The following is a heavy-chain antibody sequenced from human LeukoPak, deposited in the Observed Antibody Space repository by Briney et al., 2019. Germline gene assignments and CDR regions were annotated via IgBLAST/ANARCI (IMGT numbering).Heavy chain of an antibody. CDR1: GGSISSGTYY. V-gene: IGHV4-30-2*01. D-gene: IGHD3-3*01. J-gene: IGHJ4*02. Sequence: SETLSLTCTVSGGSISSGTYYWSWIRQPPGKGLEWIGYISHSGSTYYNPSLKSRVTISVDRSKNQFSLKLSSVTAADTAVYYCAKDTHYDFWSGYYNGYWGQGTLVTVSS. CDR3: AKDTHYDFWSGYYNGY. CDR2: ISHSGST.